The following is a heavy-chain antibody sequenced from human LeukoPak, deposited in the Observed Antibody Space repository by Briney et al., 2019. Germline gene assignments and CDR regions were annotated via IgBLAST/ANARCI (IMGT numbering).Heavy chain of an antibody. CDR1: GGSFSGYY. Sequence: SETLSLTCADYGGSFSGYYWSWIRQPPGKGLEWIGEINHSGSTNYNPSLKSRVTISVDTSKNQFSLKLSSVTAADTAVYYCARARLYCSSTSCYVGSGNFGYWGQGTLVTVSS. V-gene: IGHV4-34*01. J-gene: IGHJ4*02. D-gene: IGHD2-2*01. CDR2: INHSGST. CDR3: ARARLYCSSTSCYVGSGNFGY.